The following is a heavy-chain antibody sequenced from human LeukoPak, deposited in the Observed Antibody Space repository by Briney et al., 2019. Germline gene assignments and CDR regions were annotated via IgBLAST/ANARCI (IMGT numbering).Heavy chain of an antibody. CDR1: GFTFSSYA. J-gene: IGHJ4*02. CDR2: ILYDGSNK. CDR3: ARDPRLLWFGELLDY. V-gene: IGHV3-30*04. Sequence: PGGSLRLSCAASGFTFSSYAMHWVRQAPGKGLEWVAVILYDGSNKYYADSVKGRFTISRDNSKNTLYLQMNSLRAEDTAVYYCARDPRLLWFGELLDYWGQGTLVTVSS. D-gene: IGHD3-10*01.